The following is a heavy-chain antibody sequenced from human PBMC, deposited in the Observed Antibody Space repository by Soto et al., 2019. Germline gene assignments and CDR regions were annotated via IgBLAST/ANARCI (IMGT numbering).Heavy chain of an antibody. D-gene: IGHD3-22*01. Sequence: GGSLRLSCAASGFTFSSSWMHWVCQAPEKGLEWVADIKCDGSEKYYVDSVKGRLTISRDNAKNSLYLQVNSLRAEDMTVYYCVTTYYYDRSRSYHGYFDFWGQGTLVTFSS. J-gene: IGHJ4*02. CDR1: GFTFSSSW. CDR3: VTTYYYDRSRSYHGYFDF. V-gene: IGHV3-7*03. CDR2: IKCDGSEK.